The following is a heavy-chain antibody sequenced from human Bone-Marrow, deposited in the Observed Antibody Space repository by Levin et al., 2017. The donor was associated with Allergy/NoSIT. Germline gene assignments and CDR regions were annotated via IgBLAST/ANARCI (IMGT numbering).Heavy chain of an antibody. CDR3: ARDSPTTVTTWYYFDY. CDR1: GGTFSSYA. D-gene: IGHD4-17*01. J-gene: IGHJ4*02. V-gene: IGHV1-69*13. CDR2: IIPIFGTA. Sequence: SVKVSCKASGGTFSSYAISWVRQAPGQGLEWMGGIIPIFGTANYAQKFQGRVTITADESTSTAYMELSSLRSEDTAVYYCARDSPTTVTTWYYFDYWGQGTLVTVSS.